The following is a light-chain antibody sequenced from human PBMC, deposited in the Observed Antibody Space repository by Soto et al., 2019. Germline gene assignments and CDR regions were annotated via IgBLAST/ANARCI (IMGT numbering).Light chain of an antibody. CDR2: DTS. Sequence: IQLTQSPSSLSASVGDRVTVTYRSSQDYISYLAWYQQKPGKAPKLLIYDTSTVQSGVPSRFSGSRSGTDFALPISSLQPEDFATYYCRQLSSSPLTFGGGTKVDIK. CDR3: RQLSSSPLT. V-gene: IGKV1-9*01. CDR1: QDYISY. J-gene: IGKJ4*01.